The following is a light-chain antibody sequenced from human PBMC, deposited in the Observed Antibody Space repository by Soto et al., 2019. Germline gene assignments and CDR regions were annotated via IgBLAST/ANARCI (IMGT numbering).Light chain of an antibody. J-gene: IGKJ1*01. CDR2: DAS. V-gene: IGKV1-5*01. Sequence: DIQLTQSPSTLSASVGDRVTTTCRASQTIGNWLAWYQQKPGKAPKLLIYDASTLQSGVPSRFSGSGSGTEFTLTISRLQPYDFATYFCQQYDNYSWTFGQVT. CDR3: QQYDNYSWT. CDR1: QTIGNW.